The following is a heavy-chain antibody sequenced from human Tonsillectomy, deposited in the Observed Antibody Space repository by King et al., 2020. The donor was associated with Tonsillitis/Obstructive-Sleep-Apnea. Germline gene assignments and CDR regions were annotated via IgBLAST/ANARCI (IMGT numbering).Heavy chain of an antibody. V-gene: IGHV1-46*01. J-gene: IGHJ6*03. D-gene: IGHD3-3*01. CDR2: INPSGGST. Sequence: QLVQSGAEVKKPGASVKVSCKASGYTFTSYYMHWVRQAPGQGLEWMGIINPSGGSTSYAQKFQGRVTMTRDTSTSTVYMELSSLRSEDTAVYYCATLGGGYYSDYYYYIDVWGKGTTVTVSS. CDR1: GYTFTSYY. CDR3: ATLGGGYYSDYYYYIDV.